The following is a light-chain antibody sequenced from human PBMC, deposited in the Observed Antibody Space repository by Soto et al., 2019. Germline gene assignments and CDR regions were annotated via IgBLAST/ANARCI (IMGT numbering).Light chain of an antibody. CDR1: QAISNV. J-gene: IGKJ4*01. CDR2: DVS. Sequence: QLTQSPSSLSAVVGDRVAITCRASQAISNVLAWYQQKPGQPPTLLIYDVSSLETGVPSRFSGSGSGTDFTLTISSLQPEDFATYFCQQFRDSPFTFGEGTKVEIK. V-gene: IGKV1-13*02. CDR3: QQFRDSPFT.